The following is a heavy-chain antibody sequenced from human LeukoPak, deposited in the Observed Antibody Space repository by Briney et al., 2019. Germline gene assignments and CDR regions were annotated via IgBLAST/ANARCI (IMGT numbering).Heavy chain of an antibody. CDR3: ARQVGDCSSTSCYLGWFDP. CDR1: GYSFTSYW. J-gene: IGHJ5*02. CDR2: IYPGDSDT. Sequence: GESLKISCKGSGYSFTSYWIGWVRQPPGKGLEWMGVIYPGDSDTRYSPSFQGQVTISADKSISTAYLQWSSLKASDTAMYYCARQVGDCSSTSCYLGWFDPWGQGTLVTVSS. D-gene: IGHD2-2*01. V-gene: IGHV5-51*01.